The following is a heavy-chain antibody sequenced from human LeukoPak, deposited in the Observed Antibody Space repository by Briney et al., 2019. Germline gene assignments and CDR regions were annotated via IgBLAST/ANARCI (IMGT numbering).Heavy chain of an antibody. D-gene: IGHD4-11*01. CDR3: ARDLRRLQFTPEGADY. CDR2: ISSSGSTI. Sequence: GGSLRLSCAASGFTFSSYEMNWVRQAPGKGLECVSYISSSGSTIYYADSVKGRFTISRDNAKNSVYLQMNSLRAEDTAVYYCARDLRRLQFTPEGADYWGQGILVTVSS. CDR1: GFTFSSYE. J-gene: IGHJ4*02. V-gene: IGHV3-48*03.